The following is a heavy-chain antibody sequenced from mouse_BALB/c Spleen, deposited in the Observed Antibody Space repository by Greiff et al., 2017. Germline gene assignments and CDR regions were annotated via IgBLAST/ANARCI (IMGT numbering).Heavy chain of an antibody. D-gene: IGHD4-1*01. CDR1: GFTFSSYG. J-gene: IGHJ3*01. CDR2: ISSGGSYT. V-gene: IGHV5-6*01. CDR3: ARHGTGTIAY. Sequence: DVHLVESGGDLVKPGGSLKLSCAASGFTFSSYGMSWVRQTPDKRLEWVATISSGGSYTYYPDSVKGRFTISRDNAKNTLYLQMSSLKSEDTAMYYCARHGTGTIAYWGQGTLVTVSA.